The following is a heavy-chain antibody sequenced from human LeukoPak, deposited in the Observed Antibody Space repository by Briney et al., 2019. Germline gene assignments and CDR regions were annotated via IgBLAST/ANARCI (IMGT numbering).Heavy chain of an antibody. D-gene: IGHD1-1*01. V-gene: IGHV3-33*01. J-gene: IGHJ4*02. CDR3: ARDPSGSWNDVGTFDS. Sequence: PGGSLRLSCAASGFTFSNYGMHWVRQAPGKGLEWVALLWYDGANKNYADSVKGRFTISRDNSKNTVHLQMTSLRAEDTALYYCARDPSGSWNDVGTFDSWGQGTLVSVSS. CDR1: GFTFSNYG. CDR2: LWYDGANK.